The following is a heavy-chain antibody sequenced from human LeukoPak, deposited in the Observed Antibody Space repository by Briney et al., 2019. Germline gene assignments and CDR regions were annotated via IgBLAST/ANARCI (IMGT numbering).Heavy chain of an antibody. CDR2: VFHSGIT. CDR1: GYSISSGYY. J-gene: IGHJ4*02. D-gene: IGHD4-17*01. Sequence: SETLSLTCTVSGYSISSGYYWGWIRQPPGKGLEWIGSVFHSGITYYNPSLKSRVTISVDTSKNQFSLKLSSVTAADTAVYYCARTHFYGDYSVDYWGQGTLVTVSS. V-gene: IGHV4-38-2*02. CDR3: ARTHFYGDYSVDY.